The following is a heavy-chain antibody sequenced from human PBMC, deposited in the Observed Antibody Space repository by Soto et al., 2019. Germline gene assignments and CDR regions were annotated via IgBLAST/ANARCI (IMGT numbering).Heavy chain of an antibody. CDR2: IWYDGSNK. D-gene: IGHD3-3*01. CDR1: GFTFSSYG. Sequence: GGSLRLSCAASGFTFSSYGMHWVRQAPGKGLEWVAVIWYDGSNKYYADSVKGRFTISRDNSKNTLYLQMNSLRAEDTAVYYCAGYDFWSGSPIGDYMDVWGKGTTVTVSS. J-gene: IGHJ6*03. V-gene: IGHV3-33*01. CDR3: AGYDFWSGSPIGDYMDV.